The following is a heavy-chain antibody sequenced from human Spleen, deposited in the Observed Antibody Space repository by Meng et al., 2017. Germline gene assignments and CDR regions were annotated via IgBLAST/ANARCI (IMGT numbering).Heavy chain of an antibody. D-gene: IGHD4-11*01. V-gene: IGHV4-34*01. CDR3: ARGPTTMAHDFDY. CDR2: INHSGST. J-gene: IGHJ4*02. CDR1: GGSLADYY. Sequence: LQASVPVLVKPSETLFLTCSVHGGSLADYYWGWNRQLQGKGREWIGEINHSGSTNYNPSLESRATISVDTSQNNLSLKLSSVTAADSAVYYCARGPTTMAHDFDYWGQGTLVTVSS.